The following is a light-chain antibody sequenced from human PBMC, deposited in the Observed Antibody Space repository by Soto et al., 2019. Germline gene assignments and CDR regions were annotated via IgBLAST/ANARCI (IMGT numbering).Light chain of an antibody. CDR3: QQYNSWPPLS. V-gene: IGKV3-15*01. J-gene: IGKJ4*01. Sequence: EIVMTRSPATLSVPPGEGGGVYVMASLRVGSNLAWYQQKPGQAPRLLIYGASTRATGVPVRFSGSGSGADFTLTISSLQSEHSAVYYCQQYNSWPPLSFGGGTKVDIK. CDR1: LRVGSN. CDR2: GAS.